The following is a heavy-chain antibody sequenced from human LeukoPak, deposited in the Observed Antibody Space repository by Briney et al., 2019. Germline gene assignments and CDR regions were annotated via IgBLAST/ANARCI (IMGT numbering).Heavy chain of an antibody. D-gene: IGHD4-17*01. V-gene: IGHV1-2*02. CDR1: GYTFTDYY. CDR2: FNPYSGAS. Sequence: ASVKVSCKASGYTFTDYYMHWVRQAPGQGLEWVGSFNPYSGASKYAQKLQGRVTMTGDTSISTAYLQLGRVIGVDTAVYFSAKNGDYGYAMDVWGQGTTVTVSS. CDR3: AKNGDYGYAMDV. J-gene: IGHJ6*02.